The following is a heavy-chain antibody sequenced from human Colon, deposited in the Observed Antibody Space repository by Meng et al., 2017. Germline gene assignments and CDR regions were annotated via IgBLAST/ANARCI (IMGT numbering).Heavy chain of an antibody. D-gene: IGHD4-17*01. V-gene: IGHV3-23*01. CDR1: RFRFSVYA. CDR3: AKSWYDNGDYVRFSDC. J-gene: IGHJ4*02. Sequence: GESLKISCAASRFRFSVYAMNWVRQAPGKGLEWVSAISGSGDRAYYADSVKGRFTISRDNSKNTLYLQMNSLRVEDTAVYYCAKSWYDNGDYVRFSDCWGQGTLVTVSS. CDR2: ISGSGDRA.